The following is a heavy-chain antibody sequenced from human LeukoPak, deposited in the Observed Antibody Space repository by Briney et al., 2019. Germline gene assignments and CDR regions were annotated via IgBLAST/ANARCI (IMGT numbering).Heavy chain of an antibody. Sequence: SETLSLTCTVSGGSISSYYWSWIRQPPGKGLEWIGYIYYSGSTNYNPSLKSRVTISVDTSKNQFSLKLSSVTAADTAVYYCARDHYYYDSSGYSAFYYYYYMDVWGKGTTVTVSS. CDR2: IYYSGST. CDR1: GGSISSYY. V-gene: IGHV4-59*12. D-gene: IGHD3-22*01. CDR3: ARDHYYYDSSGYSAFYYYYYMDV. J-gene: IGHJ6*03.